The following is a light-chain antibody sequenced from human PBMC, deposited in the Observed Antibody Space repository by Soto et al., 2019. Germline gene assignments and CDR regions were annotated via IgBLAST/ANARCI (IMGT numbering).Light chain of an antibody. Sequence: DIQMTQSPATLSASVGDRVTITCRASQGINNWLAWYQQKPGKAPKLLVYDASPLHSGVPSRFSGSGFGTHFSLTISSLQPDDFATYFCQQYNDYALYAFGQGTKLEIK. J-gene: IGKJ2*01. CDR1: QGINNW. CDR2: DAS. V-gene: IGKV1-5*01. CDR3: QQYNDYALYA.